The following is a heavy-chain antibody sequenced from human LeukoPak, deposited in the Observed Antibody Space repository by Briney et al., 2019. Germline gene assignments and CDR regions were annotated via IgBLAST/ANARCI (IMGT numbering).Heavy chain of an antibody. J-gene: IGHJ3*02. D-gene: IGHD3-22*01. CDR1: GGSISSGGYY. CDR2: IYYSGST. Sequence: SQTLSLTCTVSGGSISSGGYYWSWIRQHPGKGLEWIGYIYYSGSTYYNPSLKSRVTISVDTSKNQFPLKLSSVTAADTAVYYCARNYYYDSSGYYRGMDAFDIWGQGTMVTVSS. V-gene: IGHV4-31*03. CDR3: ARNYYYDSSGYYRGMDAFDI.